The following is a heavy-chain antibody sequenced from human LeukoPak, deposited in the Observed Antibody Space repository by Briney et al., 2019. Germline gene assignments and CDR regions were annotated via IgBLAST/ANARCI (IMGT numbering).Heavy chain of an antibody. CDR1: GGSFSGYY. V-gene: IGHV4-34*01. CDR2: INHSGST. Sequence: SETLSLTCAVYGGSFSGYYWSWIRQPPGKGLEWIGEINHSGSTNYNPSLKSRVTISVDTSKNQFSLKLSSVTAADTAVYYCARGASIAQFDIWGQGTMVTVSS. CDR3: ARGASIAQFDI. J-gene: IGHJ3*02. D-gene: IGHD6-6*01.